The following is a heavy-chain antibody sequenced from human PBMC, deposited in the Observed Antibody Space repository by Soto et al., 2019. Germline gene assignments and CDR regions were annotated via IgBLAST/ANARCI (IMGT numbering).Heavy chain of an antibody. CDR1: GFTFSSYG. D-gene: IGHD3-22*01. J-gene: IGHJ6*02. CDR3: AKDFGYDSSGYRNYYYYGMDV. V-gene: IGHV3-30*18. Sequence: QVQLVESGGGVVQPGRSLRLSCAASGFTFSSYGMHWVRQAPGKGLEWVAVISYDGSNKYYADSVKGRFTISRDNSKNTLYLQMNSLRAEDTAVYYCAKDFGYDSSGYRNYYYYGMDVWGQGTTVTVSS. CDR2: ISYDGSNK.